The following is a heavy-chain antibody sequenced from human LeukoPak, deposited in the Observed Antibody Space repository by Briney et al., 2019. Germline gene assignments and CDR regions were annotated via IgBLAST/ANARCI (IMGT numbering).Heavy chain of an antibody. Sequence: PGGSLRLSCAASGFTFSSYAMSWVRQAPGKGLEWVSAISGSGGSTYYADSVKGRFTISRDNSKNTLYLQMNSLRAEDTAVYYCASLGPSANRYCSGGSCGGYYWGQGTLVTVSS. CDR2: ISGSGGST. D-gene: IGHD2-15*01. J-gene: IGHJ4*02. V-gene: IGHV3-23*01. CDR3: ASLGPSANRYCSGGSCGGYY. CDR1: GFTFSSYA.